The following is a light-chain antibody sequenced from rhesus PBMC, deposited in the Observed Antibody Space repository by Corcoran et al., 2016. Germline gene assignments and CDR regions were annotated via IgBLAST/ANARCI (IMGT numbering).Light chain of an antibody. Sequence: DIQMTQSPSSLSASVGDTVTITCRASQGIKSYLNWFQQKPGKAPKLLIYAASSLESGVPSRFSGSGSGTDFTLPISSLQPEDFAVYYCLQHNSDPPWTFGQGTKVEIK. CDR2: AAS. CDR3: LQHNSDPPWT. J-gene: IGKJ1*01. V-gene: IGKV1-28*03. CDR1: QGIKSY.